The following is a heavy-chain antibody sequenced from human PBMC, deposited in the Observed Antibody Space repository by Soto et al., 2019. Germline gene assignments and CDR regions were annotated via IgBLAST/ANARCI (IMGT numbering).Heavy chain of an antibody. Sequence: GASVKVSCKASGYTFPSYYIHWVRQAPGQGLEWMGIINPRGGSTSYAQNFQGRVTMTRDTSTSTVYMELSSLRSEDTAVYYCARREAAGLRAFDIWGQGTMVTVSS. D-gene: IGHD6-13*01. V-gene: IGHV1-46*03. CDR3: ARREAAGLRAFDI. CDR2: INPRGGST. CDR1: GYTFPSYY. J-gene: IGHJ3*02.